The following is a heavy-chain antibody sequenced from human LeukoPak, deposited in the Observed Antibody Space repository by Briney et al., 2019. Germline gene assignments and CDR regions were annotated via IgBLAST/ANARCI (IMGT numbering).Heavy chain of an antibody. CDR1: GLPIADFA. J-gene: IGHJ4*02. CDR2: ISGDGVTT. CDR3: ARESGKFDY. Sequence: PGGSLRLPCVASGLPIADFAMHWVRQAPGKGLEWVSLISGDGVTTFYADSVKGQFSISRDNSKNSLSLEMNSLRTEDTAMYYCARESGKFDYWGQGTLVAVSS. V-gene: IGHV3-43*02.